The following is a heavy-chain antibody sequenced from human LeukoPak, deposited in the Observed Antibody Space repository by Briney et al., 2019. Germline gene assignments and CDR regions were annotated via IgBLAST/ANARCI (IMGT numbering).Heavy chain of an antibody. CDR3: ARLGTVGTSYYFDY. CDR2: IYPGDSDT. V-gene: IGHV5-51*01. J-gene: IGHJ4*02. CDR1: GYSFINYW. D-gene: IGHD4-17*01. Sequence: GESLKISCKCSGYSFINYWVAWVRQMPGKDLEWMGIIYPGDSDTRYSPSFQGQVTISADKSISTAYLQWSSLKASDTTMYYCARLGTVGTSYYFDYWGQGTLVTVSS.